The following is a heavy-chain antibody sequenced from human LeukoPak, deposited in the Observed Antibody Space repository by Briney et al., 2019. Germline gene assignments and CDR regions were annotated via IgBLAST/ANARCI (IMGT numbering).Heavy chain of an antibody. D-gene: IGHD5-18*01. CDR1: GFTFSSYG. Sequence: GGSLRLPCAASGFTFSSYGMHWVRQAPGKGLDWVAVISNDGSKKYYADSVKGRFTISRDNSKNTLSLQVSSLRTEDTAVYYCAKDRYSYAFEYSDSWGQGTLVTVSS. CDR2: ISNDGSKK. V-gene: IGHV3-30*18. CDR3: AKDRYSYAFEYSDS. J-gene: IGHJ4*02.